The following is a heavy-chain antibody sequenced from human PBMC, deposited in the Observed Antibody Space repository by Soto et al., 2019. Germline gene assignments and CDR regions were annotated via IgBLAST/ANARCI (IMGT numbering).Heavy chain of an antibody. CDR3: ARDRLRYNWNDFPYYYYGMDV. CDR2: ISYDGSNK. V-gene: IGHV3-30-3*01. J-gene: IGHJ6*02. D-gene: IGHD1-1*01. Sequence: QVHLVESGGGVVQPGRSLRLSCAASGFTFSSYAMYWVRQAPGKGLEWVAVISYDGSNKYYADSVKGRFTISRDNSKNTLYLQMNSLRAEDTAVYYCARDRLRYNWNDFPYYYYGMDVWGQGTTVTVSS. CDR1: GFTFSSYA.